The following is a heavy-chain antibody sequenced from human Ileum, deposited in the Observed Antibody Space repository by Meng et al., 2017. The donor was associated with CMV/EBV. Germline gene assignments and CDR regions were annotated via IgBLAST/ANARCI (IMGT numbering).Heavy chain of an antibody. CDR1: GSTCGSSW. CDR3: VTEAPAGTCFDY. V-gene: IGHV3-15*01. D-gene: IGHD1-1*01. J-gene: IGHJ4*02. CDR2: IISKRDGETP. Sequence: TGSTCGSSWMAGVRQAPGEGLEGVDRIISKRDGETPDYDAPVKGRCTVTRNDSEKTIYLQMNSLKMEATATYYCVTEAPAGTCFDYWGPGALVTVSS.